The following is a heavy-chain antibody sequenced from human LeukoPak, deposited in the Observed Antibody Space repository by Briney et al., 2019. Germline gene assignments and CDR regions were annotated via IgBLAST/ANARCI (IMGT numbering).Heavy chain of an antibody. CDR2: IYYSGST. Sequence: WVRQAPGKGLEWIGSIYYSGSTYYNPSLKSRVTISVDTSKNQFYLKLSSVTAADTAVYSCARVDSGGYHSDYWGQGTLVTVSS. D-gene: IGHD3-22*01. V-gene: IGHV4-39*07. J-gene: IGHJ4*02. CDR3: ARVDSGGYHSDY.